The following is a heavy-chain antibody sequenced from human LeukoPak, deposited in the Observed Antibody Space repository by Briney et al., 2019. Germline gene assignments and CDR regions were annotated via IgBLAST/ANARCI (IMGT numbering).Heavy chain of an antibody. V-gene: IGHV3-21*01. CDR2: INSNSNYI. Sequence: GGSLRLSCAASGFTVSDSMNWVRQAPGKGLEWVSSINSNSNYIYYADSVKGRFAISRDNAKDSLYLQMNSLRAEDTAVYYCAREKFADGYFQHWGQGTLVTVSS. CDR1: GFTVSDS. J-gene: IGHJ1*01. CDR3: AREKFADGYFQH. D-gene: IGHD3-10*01.